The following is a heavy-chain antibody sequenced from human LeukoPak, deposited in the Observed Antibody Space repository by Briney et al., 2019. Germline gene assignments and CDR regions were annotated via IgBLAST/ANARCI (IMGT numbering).Heavy chain of an antibody. Sequence: PGGSLRLSCAASGFTFSSFAMSWVRQAPGKGLEWVSAFSGSGGTTYYADSVKGRFTISRDNSKNTLYLQMNSLRVEDTAVYYCAKDLYYGSGSYYDFDYWGPGTLVTVSS. CDR2: FSGSGGTT. J-gene: IGHJ4*02. CDR1: GFTFSSFA. D-gene: IGHD3-10*01. V-gene: IGHV3-23*01. CDR3: AKDLYYGSGSYYDFDY.